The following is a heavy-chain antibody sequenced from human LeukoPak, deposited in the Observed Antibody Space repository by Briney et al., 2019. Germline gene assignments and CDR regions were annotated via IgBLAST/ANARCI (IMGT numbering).Heavy chain of an antibody. Sequence: ASVKVSCKASGYTFTSYGISWVRQAPGQGLEWMGWISAYNGNTNYAQKRQGRVTMTTDTSTSTAYMELRSLRSDDTAVYYCARVEYGSLRGFNWFDPWGQGTLVTVSS. CDR2: ISAYNGNT. D-gene: IGHD6-6*01. CDR3: ARVEYGSLRGFNWFDP. CDR1: GYTFTSYG. J-gene: IGHJ5*02. V-gene: IGHV1-18*01.